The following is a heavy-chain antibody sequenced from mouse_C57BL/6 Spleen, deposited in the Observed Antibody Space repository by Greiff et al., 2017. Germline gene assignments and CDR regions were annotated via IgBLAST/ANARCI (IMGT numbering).Heavy chain of an antibody. Sequence: QVQLQQSGAELVRPGASVTLSCKASGYTFTDYEMHWVKQTPVHGLEWIGAIDPETGGTAYNQKFKGKAILTADKSSSTAYMELRSLTSEDSAVYYCTRGGAQAPVHAMDYWGQGTSVTVSS. CDR1: GYTFTDYE. D-gene: IGHD3-2*02. J-gene: IGHJ4*01. CDR3: TRGGAQAPVHAMDY. CDR2: IDPETGGT. V-gene: IGHV1-15*01.